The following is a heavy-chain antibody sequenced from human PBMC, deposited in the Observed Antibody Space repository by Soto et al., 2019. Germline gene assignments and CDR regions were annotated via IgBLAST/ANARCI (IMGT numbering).Heavy chain of an antibody. CDR1: GGSFSGYY. J-gene: IGHJ4*02. CDR3: ARDRLGSSRN. Sequence: QVRLQESGPGLVKPSETLSLTCTVSGGSFSGYYWSWIRQSAGKGLEWIGRIYTSGSTNYNPSLKSRVTMSVDTSKNQFSLKMSSVTAADTAVYSCARDRLGSSRNWGQGTLVSVSS. D-gene: IGHD6-13*01. V-gene: IGHV4-4*07. CDR2: IYTSGST.